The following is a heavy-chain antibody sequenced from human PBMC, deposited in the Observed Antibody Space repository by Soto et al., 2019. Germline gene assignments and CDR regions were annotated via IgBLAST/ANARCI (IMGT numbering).Heavy chain of an antibody. CDR1: GFSFSSYA. V-gene: IGHV3-21*01. CDR3: AREALEYSSPTPFDY. CDR2: ISGSSSYI. Sequence: PGWALRISCAASGFSFSSYAITWVRQAPGKGLEWVSAISGSSSYIYYGDSVKGRFTISRDNAKNSLYLQMNSLRAEDTAIYYCAREALEYSSPTPFDYWGQGTLVTVSS. J-gene: IGHJ4*02. D-gene: IGHD6-13*01.